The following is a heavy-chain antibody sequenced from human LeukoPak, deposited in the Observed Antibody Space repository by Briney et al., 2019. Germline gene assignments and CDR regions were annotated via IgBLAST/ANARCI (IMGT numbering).Heavy chain of an antibody. V-gene: IGHV3-48*02. CDR1: GFTFSSYS. D-gene: IGHD2-21*02. CDR2: ISSSSTI. Sequence: GGSLRLSCAASGFTFSSYSMNWVRQAPGKGLEWVSYISSSSTIYYADSVKGRFTTSRDNAKNSLYLQMNSLRDEDTAVYYCARVAGIVVVTANFDYWGQGTLVTVSS. J-gene: IGHJ4*02. CDR3: ARVAGIVVVTANFDY.